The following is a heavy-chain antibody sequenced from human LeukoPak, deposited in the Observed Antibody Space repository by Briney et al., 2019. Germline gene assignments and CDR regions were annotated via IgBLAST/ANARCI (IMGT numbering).Heavy chain of an antibody. J-gene: IGHJ4*02. CDR2: SNPNSGGS. CDR1: GYTFTGYF. V-gene: IGHV1-2*02. CDR3: AREEYTYGNYLDY. Sequence: GASVKVSCKASGYTFTGYFMHWVRQAPGQGLEWMGWSNPNSGGSNYAQKFQGRVTMTRDTSISTDYMELSRLTSDDTAVYFCAREEYTYGNYLDYWGQGTLVTVSS. D-gene: IGHD5-18*01.